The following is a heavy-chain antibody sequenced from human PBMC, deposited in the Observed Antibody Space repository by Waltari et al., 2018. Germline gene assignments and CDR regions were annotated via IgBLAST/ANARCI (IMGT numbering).Heavy chain of an antibody. Sequence: EVQLVESGGGLVQSGDSLRLSCAASGFSFSSYWMKWVRQTPGKGLEWVANIKEDGGEKYYVDSVKGRFTISRDNAKNSLYLQMNSLRVEDTAVYFCASVQRRWSMDVWGQGTTVTVSS. J-gene: IGHJ6*02. V-gene: IGHV3-7*01. D-gene: IGHD6-25*01. CDR3: ASVQRRWSMDV. CDR1: GFSFSSYW. CDR2: IKEDGGEK.